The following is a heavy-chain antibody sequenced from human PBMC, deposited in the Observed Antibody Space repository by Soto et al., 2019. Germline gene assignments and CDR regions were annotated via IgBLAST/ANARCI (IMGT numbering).Heavy chain of an antibody. V-gene: IGHV3-48*02. CDR3: ARCSRNSCYSYGVDV. J-gene: IGHJ6*02. D-gene: IGHD2-15*01. CDR2: ISDSGATK. CDR1: GFTFSNCG. Sequence: GGSLRLSCAASGFTFSNCGMNWVRQTPGKGLEWVSYISDSGATKHYADSVKGRFTISRDNGKDSLYLQMNSLRDEDTAVYFCARCSRNSCYSYGVDVGGQGATVTVSS.